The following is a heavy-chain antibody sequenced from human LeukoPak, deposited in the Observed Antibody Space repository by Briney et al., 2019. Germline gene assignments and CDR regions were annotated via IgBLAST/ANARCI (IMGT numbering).Heavy chain of an antibody. CDR2: IGTAVDT. D-gene: IGHD3-22*01. CDR3: ARVWGSYDSSGYYYDY. V-gene: IGHV3-13*01. CDR1: GFTFSSYD. J-gene: IGHJ4*02. Sequence: GGSLRLSCAVSGFTFSSYDVHWVRQATGKGLEWVSAIGTAVDTYYPGSVKGRFTISRENAKNSLYLQMNSLRAADTAVYYCARVWGSYDSSGYYYDYWGQGTLVTVSS.